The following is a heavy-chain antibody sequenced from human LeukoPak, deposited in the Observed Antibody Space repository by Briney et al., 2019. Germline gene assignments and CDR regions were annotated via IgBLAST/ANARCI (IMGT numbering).Heavy chain of an antibody. Sequence: SETLSLTWTVSGGSISSYYWSWIRQPPGKGLEWIGYIYTSGSTNYNPSLKSRVTISVDTSKNQFSLKLSSVTAADTAVYYCARHVDGYIFYRGQGTLVTVSS. J-gene: IGHJ4*02. D-gene: IGHD5-24*01. CDR2: IYTSGST. V-gene: IGHV4-4*09. CDR1: GGSISSYY. CDR3: ARHVDGYIFY.